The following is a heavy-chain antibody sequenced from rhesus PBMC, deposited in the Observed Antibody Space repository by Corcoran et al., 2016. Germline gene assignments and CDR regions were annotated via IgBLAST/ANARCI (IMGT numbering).Heavy chain of an antibody. J-gene: IGHJ4*01. V-gene: IGHV4-173*01. CDR2: ISGGGGNT. D-gene: IGHD5-36*01. Sequence: QLQLQESGPGLVKPSETLSLTCAVSGGSISSNYWSWIRQPPGKGLEWIGRISGGGGNTYYNPSLKSRVTISTDTSNNQFSLKLTSVTAADTAIYYCARGRGYSNSIDYWGQGVLVSVSS. CDR3: ARGRGYSNSIDY. CDR1: GGSISSNY.